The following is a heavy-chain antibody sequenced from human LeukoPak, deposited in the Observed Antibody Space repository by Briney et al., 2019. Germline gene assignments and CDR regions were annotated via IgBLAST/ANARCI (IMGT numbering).Heavy chain of an antibody. V-gene: IGHV3-48*01. CDR3: AREITLYYFDY. CDR2: ISSSSSTI. CDR1: GFTFSSYS. Sequence: GGSLRLSCAASGFTFSSYSMNWVRQAPGKGLEWVSYISSSSSTIYYADSVKGRFTISRDNAKNSLYLQMNSLRAEDTAVYYCAREITLYYFDYWGQGTLVTVSS. D-gene: IGHD3-10*01. J-gene: IGHJ4*02.